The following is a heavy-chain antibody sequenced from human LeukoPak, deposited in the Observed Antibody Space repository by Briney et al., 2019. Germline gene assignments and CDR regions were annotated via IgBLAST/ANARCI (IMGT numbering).Heavy chain of an antibody. Sequence: SETLSLTCTVSGGSISSYYWSWIRQPPGKGLEWIGYIYYSGSTNCNPSLKSRVTISVDTSKNQFSLKLSSVTAADTAVYYCARGVGYYDSSGYYPWGQGTLVTVSS. CDR1: GGSISSYY. V-gene: IGHV4-59*01. CDR3: ARGVGYYDSSGYYP. CDR2: IYYSGST. J-gene: IGHJ5*02. D-gene: IGHD3-22*01.